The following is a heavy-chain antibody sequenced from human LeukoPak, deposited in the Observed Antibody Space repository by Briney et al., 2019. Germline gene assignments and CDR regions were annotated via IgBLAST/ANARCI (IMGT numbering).Heavy chain of an antibody. CDR1: GFTFSSYW. J-gene: IGHJ4*02. Sequence: GGSLRLSCAASGFTFSSYWMSWVRQAPGKGLEWVANIDQEGSEKNYVDSVKGRFTISRDNAKNSLYLQMNSLRAEDTAVYYCARRGRIFGVVIIGYFDYWGQGTLVTVSS. V-gene: IGHV3-7*05. CDR2: IDQEGSEK. CDR3: ARRGRIFGVVIIGYFDY. D-gene: IGHD3-3*01.